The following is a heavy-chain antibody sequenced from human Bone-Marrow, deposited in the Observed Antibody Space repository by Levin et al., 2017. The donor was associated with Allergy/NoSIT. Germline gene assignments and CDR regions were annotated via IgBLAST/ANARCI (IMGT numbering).Heavy chain of an antibody. Sequence: SETLSLTCAVSGGTMSSGAHCWSWIRQSPGKGLEWIGSISHSGSTYYNPSLKSRVTISVDTSKKQFFLRLHSVTAADTAVYYCARDKALNRGWFDPWGQGTLVTVSS. J-gene: IGHJ5*02. CDR2: ISHSGST. D-gene: IGHD2/OR15-2a*01. CDR1: GGTMSSGAHC. CDR3: ARDKALNRGWFDP. V-gene: IGHV4-30-2*06.